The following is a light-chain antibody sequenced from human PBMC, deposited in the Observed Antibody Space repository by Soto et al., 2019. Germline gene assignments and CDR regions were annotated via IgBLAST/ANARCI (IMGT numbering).Light chain of an antibody. CDR3: SSYTGSSTLYV. CDR2: EVT. CDR1: SSDVGAYNY. V-gene: IGLV2-14*01. J-gene: IGLJ1*01. Sequence: QSVLTQPASVSGSPGQSITISCTGSSSDVGAYNYVSWYQHHPGKAPRLMISEVTKRPSGVSNRSSGSKSGNSASLTISGLQPDDESDYYCSSYTGSSTLYVFGTGPKVTVL.